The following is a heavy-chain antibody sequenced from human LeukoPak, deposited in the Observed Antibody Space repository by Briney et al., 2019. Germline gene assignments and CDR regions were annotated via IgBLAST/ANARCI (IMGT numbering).Heavy chain of an antibody. D-gene: IGHD3-9*01. CDR2: IIPIFGTA. CDR1: GGTFSSYA. Sequence: SVKVSCKASGGTFSSYAISWVPQAPGQGLEWMGGIIPIFGTANYAQKFQGRVTITADKSTSTAYMELSSLRSEDTAVYYCARQYDILTGYFDYWGQGTLVTVSS. V-gene: IGHV1-69*06. J-gene: IGHJ4*02. CDR3: ARQYDILTGYFDY.